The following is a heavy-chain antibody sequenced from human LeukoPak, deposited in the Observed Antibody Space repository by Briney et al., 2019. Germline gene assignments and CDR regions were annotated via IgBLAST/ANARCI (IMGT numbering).Heavy chain of an antibody. CDR3: ARDLGTAVFDY. J-gene: IGHJ4*02. CDR2: FHHSGST. Sequence: SETLSLTCTVSGGSISSYYWTWIRQSPGKGLEWIGFFHHSGSTNYNPSFKSRVTISADTSKNQFSLKLSSVTAADTAVYYCARDLGTAVFDYWGQGTLVTVSS. V-gene: IGHV4-59*01. CDR1: GGSISSYY. D-gene: IGHD1-14*01.